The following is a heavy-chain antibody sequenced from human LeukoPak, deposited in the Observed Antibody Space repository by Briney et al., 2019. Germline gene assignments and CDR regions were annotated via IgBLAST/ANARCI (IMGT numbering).Heavy chain of an antibody. D-gene: IGHD3-9*01. V-gene: IGHV4-39*07. CDR2: IYYSGST. CDR3: ARLLSSDYDILTGYPYWYFDL. CDR1: GGSISSYY. Sequence: SETLSLTCTVSGGSISSYYWGWIRQPPGKGLEWIGSIYYSGSTYYNPSLKSRVTISVDTSKNQFSLKLSSVTAADTAVYYCARLLSSDYDILTGYPYWYFDLWGRGTLVTVSS. J-gene: IGHJ2*01.